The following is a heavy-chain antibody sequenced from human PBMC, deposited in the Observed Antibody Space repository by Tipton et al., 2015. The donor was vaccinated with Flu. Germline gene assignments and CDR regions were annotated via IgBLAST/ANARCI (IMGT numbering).Heavy chain of an antibody. V-gene: IGHV3-21*01. J-gene: IGHJ6*03. CDR3: ARDSWNVVYYYYYYYMDV. CDR1: GFTFSSYS. D-gene: IGHD1-1*01. Sequence: SLRLSCAASGFTFSSYSMNWVRQAPGKGLEWVSSISSSSSYIYYADSVKGRFTISRDNAKNSLYLQMNSLRAEDTAVYYCARDSWNVVYYYYYYYMDVWGKGTTVTVSS. CDR2: ISSSSSYI.